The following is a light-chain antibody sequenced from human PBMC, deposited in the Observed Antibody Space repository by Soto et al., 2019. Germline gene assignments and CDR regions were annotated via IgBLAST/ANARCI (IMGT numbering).Light chain of an antibody. V-gene: IGKV3-15*01. CDR3: KQYNDWWT. Sequence: EIVMTQSPDTLSVSPGERATLSCRASQSVSNKLAWYHQKPGQAPRLLIFGASTRATGIPARFSGSGSGTEFTLNISSLQSEGFAVYYCKQYNDWWTFGQGTKVEIK. J-gene: IGKJ1*01. CDR2: GAS. CDR1: QSVSNK.